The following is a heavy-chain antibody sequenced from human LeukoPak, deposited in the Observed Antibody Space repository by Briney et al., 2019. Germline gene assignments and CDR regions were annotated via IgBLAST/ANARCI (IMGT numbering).Heavy chain of an antibody. J-gene: IGHJ6*03. V-gene: IGHV1-69*05. CDR3: ARGVGYCSSTSCYIYYYYMDV. CDR2: IIPIFGTA. CDR1: GGTFSSYA. D-gene: IGHD2-2*02. Sequence: SVKVSCKASGGTFSSYAISWVRQAPGQGLEWMGGIIPIFGTANYAQKFQGRVTITTDESTSTAYMELSSLRSEDTAVYYCARGVGYCSSTSCYIYYYYMDVWGKGTTVTVSS.